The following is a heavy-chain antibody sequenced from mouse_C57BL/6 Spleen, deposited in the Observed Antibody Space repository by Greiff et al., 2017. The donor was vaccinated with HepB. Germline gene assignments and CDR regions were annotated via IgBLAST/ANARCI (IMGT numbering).Heavy chain of an antibody. Sequence: QVQLKESGPGLVAPSQTLSITCTVSGFSLTSYGVHWVRQPPGKGLEWLVVIWSDGSTTYNSALKSRLSISKDNSKSQVFLKMNSLQTDDTAMYYCAGQGNGDYDYFDYWGQGTTLTVSS. D-gene: IGHD2-4*01. J-gene: IGHJ2*01. CDR3: AGQGNGDYDYFDY. V-gene: IGHV2-6-1*01. CDR1: GFSLTSYG. CDR2: IWSDGST.